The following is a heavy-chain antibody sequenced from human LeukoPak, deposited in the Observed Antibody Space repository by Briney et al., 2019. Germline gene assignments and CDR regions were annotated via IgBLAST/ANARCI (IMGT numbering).Heavy chain of an antibody. V-gene: IGHV3-21*01. D-gene: IGHD3-3*01. Sequence: GGSLRLSCAASGFTFSSYSMTWVRQAPGKGLEWVSSISSSSSYIYYADSVKGRFTISRDNAKNSLYLQMNSLRAEDTAVYYCAQGDSYYDFLLSVWGQGTMVTVSS. CDR3: AQGDSYYDFLLSV. CDR2: ISSSSSYI. J-gene: IGHJ3*01. CDR1: GFTFSSYS.